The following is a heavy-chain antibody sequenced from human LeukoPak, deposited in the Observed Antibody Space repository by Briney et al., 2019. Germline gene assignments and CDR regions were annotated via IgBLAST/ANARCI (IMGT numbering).Heavy chain of an antibody. V-gene: IGHV3-48*03. CDR2: IYNNGSTI. D-gene: IGHD2-21*02. J-gene: IGHJ6*03. CDR1: GFTFSIYE. CDR3: AKEIGVVTAGYCYYYMDV. Sequence: GGSLRLSCAASGFTFSIYEKNWVRQAPGKGLEWVSYIYNNGSTIYYADSVKGRFTISRDNAKNSLYLQMNSLRAEDTALYYCAKEIGVVTAGYCYYYMDVWGKGTTVPVS.